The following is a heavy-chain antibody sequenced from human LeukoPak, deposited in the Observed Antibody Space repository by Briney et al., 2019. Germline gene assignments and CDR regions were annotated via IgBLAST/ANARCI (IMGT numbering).Heavy chain of an antibody. CDR3: ARGPAAVHP. Sequence: PSETLSLTCAVYGYSLTNHYWIWIRQPPGKGLEWIGEINHSGSTNYNPSLKSRVTISVDTSKNQFSLKLSSVTAADTAVYYCARGPAAVHPWGQGTLVTVSS. CDR2: INHSGST. CDR1: GYSLTNHY. J-gene: IGHJ5*02. V-gene: IGHV4-34*01. D-gene: IGHD6-13*01.